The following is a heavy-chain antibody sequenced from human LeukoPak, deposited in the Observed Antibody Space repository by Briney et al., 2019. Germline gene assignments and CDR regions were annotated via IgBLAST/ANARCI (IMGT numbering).Heavy chain of an antibody. CDR3: ARTRRMYSSSWHEPFNFDY. CDR1: GYTFTGYY. CDR2: IDPNSGGT. Sequence: ASVKVSCKASGYTFTGYYMHWVRQAPGQGLEWMGWIDPNSGGTNYAQRFQGRVTMTRDTSISTAYMELSRLRSDDTAVYYCARTRRMYSSSWHEPFNFDYWGQGTLVTVSS. D-gene: IGHD6-13*01. J-gene: IGHJ4*02. V-gene: IGHV1-2*02.